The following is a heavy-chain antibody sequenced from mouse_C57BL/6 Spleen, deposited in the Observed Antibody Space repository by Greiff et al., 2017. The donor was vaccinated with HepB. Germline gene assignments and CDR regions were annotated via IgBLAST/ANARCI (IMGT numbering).Heavy chain of an antibody. CDR2: IHPNSGST. J-gene: IGHJ3*01. D-gene: IGHD2-3*01. CDR1: GYTFTSYW. V-gene: IGHV1-64*01. Sequence: QLQLQQSGAELVKPGASVKLSCKASGYTFTSYWMHWVKQRPGQGLEWIGMIHPNSGSTNYNEKFKSKATLTVDKSSSTAYMQLSSLTSEDSAVYYCARDIYDGYSFAYWGQGTLVTVSA. CDR3: ARDIYDGYSFAY.